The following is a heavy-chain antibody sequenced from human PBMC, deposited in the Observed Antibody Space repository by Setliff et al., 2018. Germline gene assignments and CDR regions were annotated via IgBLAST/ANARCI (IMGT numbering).Heavy chain of an antibody. CDR2: ISGSGGST. D-gene: IGHD3-10*01. Sequence: PGGSLRLSCAASGFTFSSYAMSWVRQAPGKGLEWVSAISGSGGSTYYADSVKGRFTISRDNAKNSLYLQMNSLRAEDTAVYYCASYYYGSGSYYPYFDYWGQGTLVTV. J-gene: IGHJ4*02. CDR3: ASYYYGSGSYYPYFDY. V-gene: IGHV3-23*01. CDR1: GFTFSSYA.